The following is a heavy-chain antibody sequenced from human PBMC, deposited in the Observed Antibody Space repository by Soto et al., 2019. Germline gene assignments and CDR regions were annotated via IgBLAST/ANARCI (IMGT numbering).Heavy chain of an antibody. CDR2: ISYDGRNK. CDR1: GSTLSNYA. J-gene: IGHJ4*02. CDR3: ARDPTVTTPGYFYY. Sequence: GGSLRLSCAASGSTLSNYAMYWVRQAPGKGLEWVALISYDGRNKYYPDSVKGRFTISRDNSKNTLYLQMNSLRDEDTAVYYCARDPTVTTPGYFYYWGQGTLVTVSS. V-gene: IGHV3-30*04. D-gene: IGHD4-17*01.